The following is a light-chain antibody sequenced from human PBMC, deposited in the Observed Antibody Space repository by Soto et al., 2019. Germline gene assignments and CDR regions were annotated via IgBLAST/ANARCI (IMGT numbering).Light chain of an antibody. CDR3: QRYNNWPLT. V-gene: IGKV1-39*01. CDR2: GAS. Sequence: GDRVTITCRASQSISIYLNWYQLKPGKAPNLLMYGASYLKSGVPTRFSGSGSGTDFTLTISSLEPEDFAVYYCQRYNNWPLTFGGGTKVDIK. CDR1: QSISIY. J-gene: IGKJ4*01.